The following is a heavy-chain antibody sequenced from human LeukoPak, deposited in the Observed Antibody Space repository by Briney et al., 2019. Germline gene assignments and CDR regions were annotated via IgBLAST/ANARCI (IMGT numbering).Heavy chain of an antibody. CDR2: INTNTENP. J-gene: IGHJ4*02. CDR3: ARGNQEVVAASDY. Sequence: GSSVKVSCKTSGGTFSSYAVSWLRQAPGQGLEWMGWINTNTENPTYAPGFTGRFVFSLDTSVSTAYLQISSLQAEDTAVYYCARGNQEVVAASDYWGQGTLVTVSS. CDR1: GGTFSSYA. V-gene: IGHV7-4-1*02. D-gene: IGHD2-15*01.